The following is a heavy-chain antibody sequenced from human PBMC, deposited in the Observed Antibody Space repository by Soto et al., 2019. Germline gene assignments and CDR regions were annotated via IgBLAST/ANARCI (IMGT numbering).Heavy chain of an antibody. CDR2: VYYSGST. D-gene: IGHD3-10*01. J-gene: IGHJ6*02. V-gene: IGHV4-31*03. CDR1: GGSISSSGYY. Sequence: TSETLSLTCTVSGGSISSSGYYWSWIRQHPGKGLEWIGYVYYSGSTYYNPSLKSRVTISVDTSKNQFSLKLSSVTAADTAVYYCARVNNLASYGSSYGMDVWGQGTTVTVSS. CDR3: ARVNNLASYGSSYGMDV.